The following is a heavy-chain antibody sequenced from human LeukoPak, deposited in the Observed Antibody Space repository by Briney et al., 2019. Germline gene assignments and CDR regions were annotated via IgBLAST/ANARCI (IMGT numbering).Heavy chain of an antibody. CDR3: ANKPAGFDP. Sequence: GGSLRLSRTSSGFTFSSDAMTWVRQAPGKGLEWVSSISGSDDGTYYADSVRGRFTISRDNSKNTLYLQMNSLRAEDTAVYYCANKPAGFDPWGQGTLVTVSS. CDR1: GFTFSSDA. V-gene: IGHV3-23*01. J-gene: IGHJ5*02. D-gene: IGHD1-14*01. CDR2: ISGSDDGT.